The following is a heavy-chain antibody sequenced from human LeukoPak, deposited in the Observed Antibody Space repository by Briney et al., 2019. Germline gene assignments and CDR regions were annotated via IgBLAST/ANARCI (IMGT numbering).Heavy chain of an antibody. Sequence: SQTLSLTCTVSGGSISSGGYYWSWIRQHPGKGLEWIGYIYYSGSTYYNPSLKSRVTISVDKSKNQFSLKLSSVTAADTAVYYRASLDYGDGSYYFDYWGQGTLVTVSS. CDR2: IYYSGST. CDR1: GGSISSGGYY. CDR3: ASLDYGDGSYYFDY. J-gene: IGHJ4*02. V-gene: IGHV4-31*03. D-gene: IGHD4-17*01.